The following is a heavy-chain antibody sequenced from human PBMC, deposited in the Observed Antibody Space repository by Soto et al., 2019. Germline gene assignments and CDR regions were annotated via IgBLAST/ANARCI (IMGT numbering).Heavy chain of an antibody. V-gene: IGHV5-51*01. CDR2: IYPGDSDT. Sequence: GESLKISCKGSGYSFTSYWIGWVRQMPGKGLEWMGIIYPGDSDTRYSPSFQAQVTISADKSISTAYLQWSSLKASDTAMYYCAGWRRWRDDAFDIWGQGTMVTVSS. CDR1: GYSFTSYW. CDR3: AGWRRWRDDAFDI. D-gene: IGHD2-15*01. J-gene: IGHJ3*02.